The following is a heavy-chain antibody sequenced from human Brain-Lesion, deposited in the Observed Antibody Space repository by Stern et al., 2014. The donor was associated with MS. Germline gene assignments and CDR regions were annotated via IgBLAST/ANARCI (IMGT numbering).Heavy chain of an antibody. Sequence: VQLVESGPGLVKPSQTLSLTCTVSGGSISSGDYYWSWIRQPPGKGLEWIGYIYYIGSTFYNPSLKSRVTISVDTSKNQFSLKLSSVTAADTAMYYCARVFLGDDRSAYYGWFDPWGQGTLVTVSS. V-gene: IGHV4-30-4*01. CDR1: GGSISSGDYY. CDR3: ARVFLGDDRSAYYGWFDP. CDR2: IYYIGST. J-gene: IGHJ5*02. D-gene: IGHD3-22*01.